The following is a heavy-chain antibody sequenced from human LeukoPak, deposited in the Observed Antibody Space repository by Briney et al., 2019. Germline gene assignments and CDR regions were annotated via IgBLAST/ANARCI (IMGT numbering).Heavy chain of an antibody. CDR2: FDPEDGET. Sequence: ASVKVSCKASGYTFTSYYMHWVRQAPGQGLEWMGGFDPEDGETIYAQKFQGRVTMTEDTSTDTAYMELSSLRSEDTAVYYCATRNYYDSSGYHYWGQGTLVTVSS. J-gene: IGHJ4*02. D-gene: IGHD3-22*01. V-gene: IGHV1-24*01. CDR3: ATRNYYDSSGYHY. CDR1: GYTFTSYY.